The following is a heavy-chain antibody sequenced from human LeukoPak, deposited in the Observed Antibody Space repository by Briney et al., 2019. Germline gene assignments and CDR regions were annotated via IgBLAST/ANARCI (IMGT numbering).Heavy chain of an antibody. CDR1: GFTFSSYG. V-gene: IGHV3-30*18. J-gene: IGHJ6*02. CDR3: AKDRIGYCSGGSCYSGVPPAYYYYGMDV. D-gene: IGHD2-15*01. Sequence: GGSQRLSCAASGFTFSSYGMHWVRQAPGKGLEWVAVISYDGSNKYYADSVKGRFTISRDNSKNTLYLQMNSLRAEDTAVYYCAKDRIGYCSGGSCYSGVPPAYYYYGMDVWGQGTTVTVSS. CDR2: ISYDGSNK.